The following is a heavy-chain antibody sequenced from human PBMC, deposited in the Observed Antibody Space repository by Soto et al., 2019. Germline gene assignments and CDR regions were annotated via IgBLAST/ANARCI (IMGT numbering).Heavy chain of an antibody. J-gene: IGHJ4*02. CDR2: INHSGST. CDR3: ARGKGVLWFGGKGRFDY. CDR1: GGSFSGYY. D-gene: IGHD3-10*01. V-gene: IGHV4-34*01. Sequence: SETLCLTCAVYGGSFSGYYWCWIRQAPGKGLEWIGEINHSGSTNYNPSLKSRVTISVDTSKNQFSLKLSSGTAADTAVYYCARGKGVLWFGGKGRFDYWGQGTLVTVS.